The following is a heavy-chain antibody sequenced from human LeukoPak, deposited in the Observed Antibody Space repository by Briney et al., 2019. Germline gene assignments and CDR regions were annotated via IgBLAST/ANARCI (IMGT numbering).Heavy chain of an antibody. J-gene: IGHJ6*03. V-gene: IGHV3-30*04. CDR3: ARASHGITILKNYYYMDV. D-gene: IGHD3-3*01. Sequence: GGSLRLSCAASGFTFSSYAMHWVRQAPGKGLEWVAVISYDGSNKYYADSVKGRFTISRDNSKNTLYLQMNSLRAEDTAVYYCARASHGITILKNYYYMDVWGKGTTVTVSS. CDR1: GFTFSSYA. CDR2: ISYDGSNK.